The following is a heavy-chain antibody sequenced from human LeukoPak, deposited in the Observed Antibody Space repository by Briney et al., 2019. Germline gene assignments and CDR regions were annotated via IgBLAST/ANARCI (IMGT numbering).Heavy chain of an antibody. V-gene: IGHV3-30*02. CDR3: AKDLGIMGYYFDY. CDR1: GFTFSSYG. J-gene: IGHJ4*02. CDR2: IRYDGSNK. D-gene: IGHD3-10*01. Sequence: PGGSLRLSCAASGFTFSSYGMHWVRQAPGKGLEWVAFIRYDGSNKYYTDSVKGRFTISRDNSKNTLYLQMNSLRAEDTAVYYCAKDLGIMGYYFDYWGQGTLVTVSS.